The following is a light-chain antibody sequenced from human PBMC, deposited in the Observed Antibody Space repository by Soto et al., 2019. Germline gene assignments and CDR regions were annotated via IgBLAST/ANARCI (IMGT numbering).Light chain of an antibody. Sequence: EIVLTQSPATLSLSPGERATLSCRASQSVSSYLAWHQQIPGRAPRLLIYDASNRATGIPARFSGSRSGTDFTLTIISLEPEDFAVYYCQERSKWPPTFGQGTRLEIK. J-gene: IGKJ5*01. CDR2: DAS. CDR3: QERSKWPPT. CDR1: QSVSSY. V-gene: IGKV3-11*01.